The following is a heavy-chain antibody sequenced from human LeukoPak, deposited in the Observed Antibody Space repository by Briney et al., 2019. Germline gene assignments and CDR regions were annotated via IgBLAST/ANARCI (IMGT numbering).Heavy chain of an antibody. CDR1: GFTFSSYW. D-gene: IGHD1-26*01. Sequence: PGGSLRLSCAASGFTFSSYWMSWVRQAPGKGLEWVANIKQDGSEKYYVDSVKGRFTISRGNAKNSLYLQMNSLRAEDTAVYYCARYSGSYPAPFDPWGQGTLVTVSS. CDR3: ARYSGSYPAPFDP. V-gene: IGHV3-7*01. J-gene: IGHJ5*02. CDR2: IKQDGSEK.